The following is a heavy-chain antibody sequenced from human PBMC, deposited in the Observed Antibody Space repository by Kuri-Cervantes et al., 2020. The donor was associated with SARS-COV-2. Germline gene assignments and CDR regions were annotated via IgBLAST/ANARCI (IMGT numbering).Heavy chain of an antibody. Sequence: ASVKVSCKASGYTFTSYYMHWVRQAPGQGLEWMGIINPSGGSTSYAQKFQGRVTMTRDTSTSTVYMELSSLRSEDTAVYYCAREVGGITIFGVVPNSQFDYWGQGTLVTVSS. D-gene: IGHD3-3*01. CDR1: GYTFTSYY. CDR3: AREVGGITIFGVVPNSQFDY. CDR2: INPSGGST. V-gene: IGHV1-46*01. J-gene: IGHJ4*02.